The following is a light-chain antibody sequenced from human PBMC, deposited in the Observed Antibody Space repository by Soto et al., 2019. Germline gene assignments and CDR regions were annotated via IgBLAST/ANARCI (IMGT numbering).Light chain of an antibody. Sequence: EIVLTQSPGSLSLSPGERATLSCRASQSVDCSFFAWYQKKPGQAPRLLIYGASKRATGIPDRFSGSGSGTDFTLTISRLEPEDFAVYYCQQYVSSVTFGQGTKVEIK. CDR3: QQYVSSVT. CDR1: QSVDCSF. V-gene: IGKV3-20*01. J-gene: IGKJ1*01. CDR2: GAS.